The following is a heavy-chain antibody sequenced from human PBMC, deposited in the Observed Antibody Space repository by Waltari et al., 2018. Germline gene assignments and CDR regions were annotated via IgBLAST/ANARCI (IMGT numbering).Heavy chain of an antibody. CDR1: GFTFSSYA. CDR3: AKDDRMANGYFDY. CDR2: ISGSGGST. Sequence: EVQLLESGGGLVQPGGSLRLSCAASGFTFSSYAMSWVRQAPGKGLEWVSAISGSGGSTYSADSVKGRFTISRDNSKNTLYLQMNSLRAEDTAVYYCAKDDRMANGYFDYWGQGTLVTVSS. J-gene: IGHJ4*02. D-gene: IGHD2-8*01. V-gene: IGHV3-23*01.